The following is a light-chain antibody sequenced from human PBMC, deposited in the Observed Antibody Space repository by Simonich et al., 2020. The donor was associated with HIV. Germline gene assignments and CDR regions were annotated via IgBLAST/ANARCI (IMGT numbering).Light chain of an antibody. CDR1: QSVLYSSNNKTY. J-gene: IGKJ1*01. V-gene: IGKV4-1*01. CDR2: GAS. CDR3: QQYYSTPPT. Sequence: DIVMTQSPDALAVSLGERATINCMSSQSVLYSSNNKTYFVWYQQKPGQPPKLLIYGASTRESGVPDRFSGSGSGTDLPLTISSLQAEDVAVYYCQQYYSTPPTFGQGTKVEIK.